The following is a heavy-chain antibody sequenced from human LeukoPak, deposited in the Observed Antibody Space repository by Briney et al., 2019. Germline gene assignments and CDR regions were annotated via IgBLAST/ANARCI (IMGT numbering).Heavy chain of an antibody. Sequence: GGSLRLSCAASGFTFSSYAMSWVRQAPGKGLEWVSAISGSGGSTYYADSVKGRFTISRDNSKNTLYLQMNSLRAEDTAVYYCAKGVTYYYDSSGHYPSRIHDYWGQGTLVTVSS. CDR3: AKGVTYYYDSSGHYPSRIHDY. CDR2: ISGSGGST. V-gene: IGHV3-23*01. J-gene: IGHJ4*02. CDR1: GFTFSSYA. D-gene: IGHD3-22*01.